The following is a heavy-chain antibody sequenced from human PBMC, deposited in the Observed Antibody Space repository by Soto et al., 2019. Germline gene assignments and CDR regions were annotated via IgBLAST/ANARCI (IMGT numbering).Heavy chain of an antibody. Sequence: EVQLVESGGGLVKPGGSLRLSCAASGFTFSNAWMSWVRQAPGKGREWVGGIKSKTDGGTTDYAAPVKGRFTISRDDSKNTLYLQMNSLKTEDTAVYYCTTAHDKFGAGWGQGTLVTVSS. CDR3: TTAHDKFGAG. V-gene: IGHV3-15*01. CDR2: IKSKTDGGTT. D-gene: IGHD3-10*01. J-gene: IGHJ4*02. CDR1: GFTFSNAW.